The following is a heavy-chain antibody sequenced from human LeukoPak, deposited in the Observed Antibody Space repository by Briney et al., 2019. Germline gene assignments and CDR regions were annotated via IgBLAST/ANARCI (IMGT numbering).Heavy chain of an antibody. J-gene: IGHJ4*02. V-gene: IGHV3-48*02. CDR1: GFTFSSYS. Sequence: GGSLRLSCAASGFTFSSYSMNWVRQAPGKGLEWVSYISSSSTIYYADSVKGRFTISRDNAKNSLYLQMNSLRDEDTAVYYCARESESFDYWGQGTLVTVSS. CDR3: ARESESFDY. CDR2: ISSSSTI.